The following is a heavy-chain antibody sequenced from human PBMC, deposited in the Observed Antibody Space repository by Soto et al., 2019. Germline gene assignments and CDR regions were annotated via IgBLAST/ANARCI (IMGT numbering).Heavy chain of an antibody. V-gene: IGHV3-33*01. Sequence: GGSLRLSCAASGFTFSSYGMHWVRQAPGKGLEWVAVIWYDGSNKYYADSVKGRFTISRDNSKNTLYLQMNSLRAEDTAVYYCARDEQQLVTGVFADWGQGTLVTVSS. CDR3: ARDEQQLVTGVFAD. D-gene: IGHD6-13*01. CDR1: GFTFSSYG. CDR2: IWYDGSNK. J-gene: IGHJ4*02.